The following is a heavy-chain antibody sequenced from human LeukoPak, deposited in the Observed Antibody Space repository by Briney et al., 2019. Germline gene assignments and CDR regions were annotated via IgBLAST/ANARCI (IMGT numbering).Heavy chain of an antibody. Sequence: GESLKISCKGSGYSFSSYWIGWVRQMPGKGLEWMGTVFPGDSDTRYSPSFQGQVTISVDKSINTAYLQWSSLKASDTAVYYCARSTDCSGGSCYEFDYWGQGTLVTVSS. CDR2: VFPGDSDT. D-gene: IGHD2-15*01. CDR1: GYSFSSYW. J-gene: IGHJ4*02. CDR3: ARSTDCSGGSCYEFDY. V-gene: IGHV5-51*01.